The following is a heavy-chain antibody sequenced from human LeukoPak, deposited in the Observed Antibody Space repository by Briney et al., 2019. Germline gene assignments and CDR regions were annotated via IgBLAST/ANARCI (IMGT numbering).Heavy chain of an antibody. CDR2: IYYSGST. V-gene: IGHV4-30-4*01. J-gene: IGHJ6*02. CDR1: GGSLSSGDYY. D-gene: IGHD2-15*01. CDR3: ARVGLGYCSGGSCPTYYYYYGMDV. Sequence: SETLSLTCTVSGGSLSSGDYYWSWIRQPPGKGLEWIGYIYYSGSTYYNPSLKSRVTISVDTSKNQFSLKLSSVTAADTAVYYCARVGLGYCSGGSCPTYYYYYGMDVWGQGTTVTVSS.